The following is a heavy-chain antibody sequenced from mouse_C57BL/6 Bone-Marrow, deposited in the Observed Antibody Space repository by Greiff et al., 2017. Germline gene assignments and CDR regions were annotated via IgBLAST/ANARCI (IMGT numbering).Heavy chain of an antibody. CDR3: AGSDPLGRGFCY. J-gene: IGHJ2*01. Sequence: VQLQQPGAELVKPGASVKMSCKASGYTFTSYWIPWVKQRPGQGLEWIGDIYPTSGRTNYNEKFKSKAILTVDNSSNTAYMQLSSLTSEDSAVFDCAGSDPLGRGFCYWGRGTALTVSS. V-gene: IGHV1-55*01. D-gene: IGHD4-1*01. CDR2: IYPTSGRT. CDR1: GYTFTSYW.